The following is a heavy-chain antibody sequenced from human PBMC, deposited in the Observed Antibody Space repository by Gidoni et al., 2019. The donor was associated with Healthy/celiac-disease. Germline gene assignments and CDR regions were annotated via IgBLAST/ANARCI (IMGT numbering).Heavy chain of an antibody. J-gene: IGHJ4*02. CDR1: GESFSGYY. Sequence: QVQLPQWGAGLLKPSETLSLTSAVYGESFSGYYLSWIRQPPGKGLEWIGESNHSGSTNYNPSLKSRVTISVDTSKNQFSLKLSSVTAADTAVYYCAYSSGWYFFDYWGQGTLVTVSS. CDR3: AYSSGWYFFDY. V-gene: IGHV4-34*01. D-gene: IGHD6-19*01. CDR2: SNHSGST.